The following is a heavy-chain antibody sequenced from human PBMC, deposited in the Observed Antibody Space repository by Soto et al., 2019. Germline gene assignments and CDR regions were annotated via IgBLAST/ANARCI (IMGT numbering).Heavy chain of an antibody. Sequence: QVQLVQSGAEVKKPGASVKVSCKASGYTFTGYYMHWVRQAPGQGLEWMGWINPNSGGTNYAQKFQGRVTMTRVTSISTAYMELSRLRSDDTAVYYCARRGYDSSGYYGDWFDPWGQGTLVTVSS. CDR1: GYTFTGYY. V-gene: IGHV1-2*02. CDR3: ARRGYDSSGYYGDWFDP. J-gene: IGHJ5*02. CDR2: INPNSGGT. D-gene: IGHD3-22*01.